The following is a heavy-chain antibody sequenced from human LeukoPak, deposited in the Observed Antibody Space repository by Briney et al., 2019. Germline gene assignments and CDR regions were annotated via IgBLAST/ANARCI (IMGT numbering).Heavy chain of an antibody. V-gene: IGHV4-39*07. CDR3: ARGGPWGNWNDESPNAFDI. D-gene: IGHD1-20*01. CDR1: GGSISSNFYY. CDR2: ISYSGST. J-gene: IGHJ3*02. Sequence: SETLSLTCTVSGGSISSNFYYWGWIRQPPGKGLEWLGSISYSGSTDYNPSLKSRVTISVGTSKNQFSLTLTSVTAADTAMYYCARGGPWGNWNDESPNAFDIWGQGTMVTVSS.